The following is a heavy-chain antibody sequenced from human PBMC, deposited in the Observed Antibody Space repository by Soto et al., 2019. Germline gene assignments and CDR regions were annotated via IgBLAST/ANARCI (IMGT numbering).Heavy chain of an antibody. CDR2: TYYRSKWYN. D-gene: IGHD6-13*01. V-gene: IGHV6-1*01. CDR1: GDSVSSNSAA. CDR3: AREAAAGFPHYYYYYYMDV. Sequence: KQSQTLSLTCAISGDSVSSNSAAWNWIRQSPSRGLEWLGRTYYRSKWYNDYAVSVKSRITINPDTSKNQFSLQLNSVTPEDTAVYYCAREAAAGFPHYYYYYYMDVWGKGTTVTVSS. J-gene: IGHJ6*03.